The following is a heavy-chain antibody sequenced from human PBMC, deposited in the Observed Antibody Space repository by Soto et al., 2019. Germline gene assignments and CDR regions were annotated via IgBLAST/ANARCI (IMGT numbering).Heavy chain of an antibody. CDR2: ISAYNGNT. Sequence: ASVKVSCKASGYTFTSYGISWVRQAPGQGLEWMGWISAYNGNTNYAQKLQGRVTMTTDTSTSTAYMELRSLRSDDTAVYYCATARPLYYYDSSGSLWDYWGQGTLVTVSS. V-gene: IGHV1-18*01. J-gene: IGHJ4*02. D-gene: IGHD3-22*01. CDR1: GYTFTSYG. CDR3: ATARPLYYYDSSGSLWDY.